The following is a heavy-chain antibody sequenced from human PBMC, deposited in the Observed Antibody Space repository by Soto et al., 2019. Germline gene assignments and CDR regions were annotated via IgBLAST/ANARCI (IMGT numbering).Heavy chain of an antibody. CDR1: VCAFTDNE. CDR3: ARRSTSGTLNRPDP. V-gene: IGHV1-8*01. CDR2: MDPNSANT. J-gene: IGHJ5*02. Sequence: AAVKVSSEAWVCAFTDNEIRWRLQATGQGLEWMGWMDPNSANTGYAQKFQGRVSMTRDTSINTAYMELSSLRSEDTAIYYYARRSTSGTLNRPDPWGQGTSDTGSS.